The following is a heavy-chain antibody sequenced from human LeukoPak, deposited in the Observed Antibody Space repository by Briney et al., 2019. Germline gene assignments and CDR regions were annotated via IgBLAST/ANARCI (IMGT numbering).Heavy chain of an antibody. V-gene: IGHV3-74*01. CDR1: GFSFNNYW. J-gene: IGHJ6*02. D-gene: IGHD2-15*01. CDR3: ARDGYCSGGRCYGMDV. CDR2: INTDQSST. Sequence: GGSLRLSCAASGFSFNNYWMHWVRQAPGKGLIWVARINTDQSSTSYADSVKGRFTISRDNAKNTLYLQMNSLRVEDAAVYYCARDGYCSGGRCYGMDVWGQGTTVTVSS.